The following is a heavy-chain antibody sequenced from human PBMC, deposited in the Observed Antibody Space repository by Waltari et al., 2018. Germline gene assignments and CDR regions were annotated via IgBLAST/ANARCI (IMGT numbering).Heavy chain of an antibody. Sequence: QVQLVQSGAEVKKPGSSVKVSCKASGGTFSSYAISWVRQAPGQGLEWMGGISPIFGTANYAQKFQGRVTITADESTSTAYMELSSLRSEDTAVYYCSHTIYDSSGYYPFDYWGQGTLVTVSS. V-gene: IGHV1-69*01. D-gene: IGHD3-22*01. CDR2: ISPIFGTA. CDR1: GGTFSSYA. J-gene: IGHJ4*02. CDR3: SHTIYDSSGYYPFDY.